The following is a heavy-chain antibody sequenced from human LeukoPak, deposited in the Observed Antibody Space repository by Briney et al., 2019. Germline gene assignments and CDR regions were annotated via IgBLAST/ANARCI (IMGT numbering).Heavy chain of an antibody. CDR1: GGSISSYY. CDR2: IYTSGST. D-gene: IGHD3-10*01. Sequence: ASETLSLTCTVSGGSISSYYWSWIRQPAGKGLEWIGRIYTSGSTNYNPSLKSRVTISVDTSKNQFSLKLSSVTAADTAVYYCARDRGNYYGSGSHIDYWGQGTLVTVSS. CDR3: ARDRGNYYGSGSHIDY. V-gene: IGHV4-4*07. J-gene: IGHJ4*02.